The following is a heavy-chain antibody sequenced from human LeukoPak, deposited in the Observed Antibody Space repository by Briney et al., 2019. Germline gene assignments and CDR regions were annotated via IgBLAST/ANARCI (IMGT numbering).Heavy chain of an antibody. D-gene: IGHD5-18*01. CDR2: INPSGGST. Sequence: ASVKVSCKASGYTFTSYYMHWVRQAPGQGLEWMGIINPSGGSTSYAQKFQGRVTMTRDASTSTVYMELSSLRSEDTAVYYCXXXXGVDTDRPDAFDIWGQGTMVTVSS. J-gene: IGHJ3*02. CDR3: XXXXGVDTDRPDAFDI. CDR1: GYTFTSYY. V-gene: IGHV1-46*01.